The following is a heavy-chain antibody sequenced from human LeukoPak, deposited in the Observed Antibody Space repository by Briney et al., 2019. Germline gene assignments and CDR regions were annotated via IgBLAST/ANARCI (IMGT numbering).Heavy chain of an antibody. V-gene: IGHV4-39*07. CDR2: IDYSGGT. CDR3: ARVSVIGWELPSYYFDY. J-gene: IGHJ4*02. D-gene: IGHD1-26*01. CDR1: GDSSSNSIYY. Sequence: SETLSLTCTVSGDSSSNSIYYWGWIRQPPGKGLEWIGSIDYSGGTYYNPSLKSRASISIDTSKNQFSLKLSSVTAADTAVYYCARVSVIGWELPSYYFDYWGQGTLVTVSS.